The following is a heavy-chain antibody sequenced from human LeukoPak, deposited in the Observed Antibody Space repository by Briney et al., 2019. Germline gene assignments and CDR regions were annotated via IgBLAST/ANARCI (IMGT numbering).Heavy chain of an antibody. CDR1: GGSVSGYY. Sequence: SETLSLTCAVYGGSVSGYYWSWIRQPPGKGLEWIGEINHSGSTNYNPSLKSRVTISVDTSKNQFSLKLSSVTAADTAVYYCARRCSGWCPAPFDYWGQGTLVTVSS. V-gene: IGHV4-34*01. CDR3: ARRCSGWCPAPFDY. D-gene: IGHD6-19*01. CDR2: INHSGST. J-gene: IGHJ4*02.